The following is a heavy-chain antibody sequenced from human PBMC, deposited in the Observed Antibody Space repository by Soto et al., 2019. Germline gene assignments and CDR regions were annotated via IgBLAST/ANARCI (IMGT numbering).Heavy chain of an antibody. Sequence: QVQLQQWGAGLLKPSETLSLTCAVYGGSFSGYYWSWIRQPPGKGLEWIGEINHSGSTNYNPSLKSRVTISVDTSKNQFSLKLSSVTAADTAVYYCATPGLNYGDYVGYYYMDVWGKGTTVTVSS. CDR1: GGSFSGYY. V-gene: IGHV4-34*01. J-gene: IGHJ6*03. CDR3: ATPGLNYGDYVGYYYMDV. CDR2: INHSGST. D-gene: IGHD4-17*01.